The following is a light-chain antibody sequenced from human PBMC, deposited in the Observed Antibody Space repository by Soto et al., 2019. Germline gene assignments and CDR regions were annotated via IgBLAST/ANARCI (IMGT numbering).Light chain of an antibody. CDR1: RTVSSN. V-gene: IGKV3-15*01. J-gene: IGKJ1*01. Sequence: EIVMTQSPATLSVSPGERATLSCRASRTVSSNLAWYQQKPGQPPRLLIYGASTRANGIPARFSGSGSGTDFTLTISSLQAEDVAVYYCQQYYTTPWTFGQGTKVDIK. CDR3: QQYYTTPWT. CDR2: GAS.